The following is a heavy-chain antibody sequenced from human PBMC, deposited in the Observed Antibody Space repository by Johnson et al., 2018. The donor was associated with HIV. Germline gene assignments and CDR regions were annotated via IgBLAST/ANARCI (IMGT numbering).Heavy chain of an antibody. CDR3: AKEDCSAVLCSDDAFHI. CDR1: GFSFSNYA. Sequence: VQLVESGGGVVQPGRSLRLSCVASGFSFSNYAMDWVRQAPGKGLEWVAFVSSDGSNKNYADSVKGRLTVSRDSSKTTLYLQMKSLRPEDTAVYFCAKEDCSAVLCSDDAFHIWGQGTMVTLSS. V-gene: IGHV3-30*18. D-gene: IGHD2-15*01. CDR2: VSSDGSNK. J-gene: IGHJ3*02.